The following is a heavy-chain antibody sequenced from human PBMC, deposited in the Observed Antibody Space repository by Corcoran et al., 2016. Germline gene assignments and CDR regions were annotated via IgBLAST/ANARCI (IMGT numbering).Heavy chain of an antibody. J-gene: IGHJ5*02. V-gene: IGHV4-59*01. D-gene: IGHD3-3*01. CDR3: ARIHSEYYDFWSGYLNWFDP. Sequence: QVQLQESGPGLVKPSETLSLTFTVSGGSISSYYWSWIRQPPGKGLGWIGYIYYSGSTNYNPSLKSRVTISVDTSKNQFSLKLSSVTAADTAVYYCARIHSEYYDFWSGYLNWFDPWGQGTLVTVSS. CDR1: GGSISSYY. CDR2: IYYSGST.